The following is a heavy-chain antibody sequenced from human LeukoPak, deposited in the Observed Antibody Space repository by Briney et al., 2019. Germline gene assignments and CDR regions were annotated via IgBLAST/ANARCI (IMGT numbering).Heavy chain of an antibody. CDR3: AADLRSGRIPYYYYYMDV. CDR2: IVVGSGNT. Sequence: GASVKVSCKASGFTFTSSAVQWVRQARGQRLEWIGWIVVGSGNTNYAQKFQERVTITRDMSTSTAYMELSSLRSEDTAVYYCAADLRSGRIPYYYYYMDVWGKGTTVTVSS. D-gene: IGHD3-3*01. V-gene: IGHV1-58*01. CDR1: GFTFTSSA. J-gene: IGHJ6*03.